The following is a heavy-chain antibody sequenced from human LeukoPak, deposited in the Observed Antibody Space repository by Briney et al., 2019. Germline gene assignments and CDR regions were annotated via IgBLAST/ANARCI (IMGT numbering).Heavy chain of an antibody. Sequence: GGSLRLSCAASGFIFSNYAVHWVRQAPGKGLEWVAIISYDGSNKYYADSVKGRFTISRDNSKNTLYLQMNSLRAEDTAVYYCARGRGNGYWGQGTLVTVSS. CDR3: ARGRGNGY. CDR1: GFIFSNYA. V-gene: IGHV3-30-3*01. J-gene: IGHJ4*02. CDR2: ISYDGSNK.